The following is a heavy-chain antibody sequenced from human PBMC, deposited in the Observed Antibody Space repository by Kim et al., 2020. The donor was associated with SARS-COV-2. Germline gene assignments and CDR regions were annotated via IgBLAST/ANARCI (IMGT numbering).Heavy chain of an antibody. Sequence: ESVKGRFTISRDNAKNSLYLQMNSLRAEDTAVYYCARNKYSSSWINPNDYWGQGTLVTVSS. J-gene: IGHJ4*02. D-gene: IGHD6-13*01. V-gene: IGHV3-11*01. CDR3: ARNKYSSSWINPNDY.